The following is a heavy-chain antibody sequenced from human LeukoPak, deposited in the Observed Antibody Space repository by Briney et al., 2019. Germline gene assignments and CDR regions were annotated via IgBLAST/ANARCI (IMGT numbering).Heavy chain of an antibody. J-gene: IGHJ6*02. CDR2: MNPNSGNT. V-gene: IGHV1-8*02. CDR3: ATTVGEVRGAPIILYGMDV. CDR1: GYTFTSYD. Sequence: ASVKVSCKASGYTFTSYDINWVRQATGQGLEWMGWMNPNSGNTGYAQKFQGRVTMTEDTSTDTAYMELSSLRSEDTAVYYCATTVGEVRGAPIILYGMDVWGQGTTVTVSS. D-gene: IGHD3-10*01.